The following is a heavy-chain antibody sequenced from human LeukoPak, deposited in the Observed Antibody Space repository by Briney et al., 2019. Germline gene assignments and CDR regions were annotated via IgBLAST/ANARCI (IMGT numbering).Heavy chain of an antibody. Sequence: SSVKVSCKASGGTFSSYAISWVRQAPGQGLEWMGGIIPIFGTANYAQKFQGRVTITADESTSTAYMELSSLRSEDTAVYYCASGGIAARPFDYWGQGTLVTVSS. D-gene: IGHD6-6*01. J-gene: IGHJ4*02. CDR2: IIPIFGTA. CDR3: ASGGIAARPFDY. V-gene: IGHV1-69*01. CDR1: GGTFSSYA.